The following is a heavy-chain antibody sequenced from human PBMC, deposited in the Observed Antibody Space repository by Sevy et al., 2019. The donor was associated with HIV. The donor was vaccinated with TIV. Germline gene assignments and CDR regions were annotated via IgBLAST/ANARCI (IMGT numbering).Heavy chain of an antibody. D-gene: IGHD2-2*01. CDR2: VSFDGDST. CDR1: GFSFRNYD. J-gene: IGHJ6*02. Sequence: GGYLRLSCAASGFSFRNYDMHWVRQAPGKGLEWLALVSFDGDSTYSADSVKDRFTSSRDNSKNTLYLQMNSLRVEDTAIYYCPKSGGHDTSGYVSYYYYGMDVWGQGTTVTVSS. CDR3: PKSGGHDTSGYVSYYYYGMDV. V-gene: IGHV3-30*18.